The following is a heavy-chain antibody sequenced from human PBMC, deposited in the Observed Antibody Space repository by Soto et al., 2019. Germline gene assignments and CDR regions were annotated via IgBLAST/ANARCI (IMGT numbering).Heavy chain of an antibody. V-gene: IGHV3-23*01. CDR1: GFIFENFG. D-gene: IGHD1-26*01. CDR3: AKNQGVELVPLATVDWFDP. Sequence: GGSLRLSCAASGFIFENFGMSWVRQAPGKGLQWISSISGSGFNKYYADSVKGRFTISRDNSKSTVYLELNNLSAEDTAVYYCAKNQGVELVPLATVDWFDPWGQGAVVTVSS. CDR2: ISGSGFNK. J-gene: IGHJ5*02.